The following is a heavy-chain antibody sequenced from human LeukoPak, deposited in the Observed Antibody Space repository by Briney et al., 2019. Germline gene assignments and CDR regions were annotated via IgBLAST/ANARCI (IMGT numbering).Heavy chain of an antibody. CDR1: GYTFTSYG. J-gene: IGHJ5*02. Sequence: ASVKVSCKASGYTFTSYGISWVRQAPGQGLEWMGWMNPNSGNTAYAQKFQGRVTMTRDMSTSTDYMELSSLRSEDTAVYYCARDNSVEDTAWWFDPWGQGTLVTVSS. V-gene: IGHV1-8*02. CDR3: ARDNSVEDTAWWFDP. CDR2: MNPNSGNT. D-gene: IGHD4-23*01.